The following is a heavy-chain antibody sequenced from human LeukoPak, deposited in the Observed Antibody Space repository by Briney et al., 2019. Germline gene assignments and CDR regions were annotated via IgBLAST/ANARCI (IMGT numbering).Heavy chain of an antibody. J-gene: IGHJ4*02. CDR2: IKQDGSEK. V-gene: IGHV3-7*01. Sequence: WGSLRLSCAASGFTFSSYWMSWVGQAPGKGLEWVANIKQDGSEKYYVDSVKGRFTISRDNAKNSLYPQMNSLRAEDTAVYYCARVDSGWYGLFDYWGQGTLVTVSS. CDR1: GFTFSSYW. CDR3: ARVDSGWYGLFDY. D-gene: IGHD6-19*01.